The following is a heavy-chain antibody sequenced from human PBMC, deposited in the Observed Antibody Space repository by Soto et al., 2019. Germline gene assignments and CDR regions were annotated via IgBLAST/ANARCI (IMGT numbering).Heavy chain of an antibody. J-gene: IGHJ6*02. CDR2: FIPIFGTA. Sequence: QVQLMQSGAEVKKPGSSVKVSCKASGGTFSSYAISWVRQAPGHGLEWMGGFIPIFGTANYAQKFQDRVTIMAAACTRAAQMELMVLGSEDTSVYSSASVVVLNVDIAVGYSYYAMHVWGQGTTVTVSS. D-gene: IGHD6-19*01. CDR3: ASVVVLNVDIAVGYSYYAMHV. V-gene: IGHV1-69*01. CDR1: GGTFSSYA.